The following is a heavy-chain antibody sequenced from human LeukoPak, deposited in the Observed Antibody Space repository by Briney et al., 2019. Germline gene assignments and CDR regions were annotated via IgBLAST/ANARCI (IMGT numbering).Heavy chain of an antibody. CDR3: ARARTAGFDY. CDR1: GGSFSCYY. D-gene: IGHD6-13*01. Sequence: SETLSLTCAVYGGSFSCYYWSWIRQPPGKGLEWIGEINHSGSTNYNPSLKSRVTISVDTSKNQFSLKLSSVTAADTAVYYCARARTAGFDYWGQGTLVTVSS. V-gene: IGHV4-34*01. CDR2: INHSGST. J-gene: IGHJ4*02.